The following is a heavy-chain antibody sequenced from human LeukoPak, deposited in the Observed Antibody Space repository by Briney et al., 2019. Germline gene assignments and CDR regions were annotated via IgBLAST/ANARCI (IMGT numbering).Heavy chain of an antibody. J-gene: IGHJ4*02. CDR3: ARDLLTTVTPHFVDC. V-gene: IGHV3-21*01. CDR1: GFTFSSYS. CDR2: NSSSSSYI. D-gene: IGHD4-17*01. Sequence: GGSLRLSCAASGFTFSSYSMNWVRQAPGKGLEWVSSNSSSSSYIYYADSVKGRFTISRDNAKNSLYLQMNSLRAEDTAVYYCARDLLTTVTPHFVDCWGQGTRVTVSS.